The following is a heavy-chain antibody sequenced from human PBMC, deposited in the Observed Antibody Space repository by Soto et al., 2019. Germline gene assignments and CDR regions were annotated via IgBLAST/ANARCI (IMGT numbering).Heavy chain of an antibody. D-gene: IGHD2-15*01. V-gene: IGHV3-30-3*01. Sequence: QVQLVESGGGVVQPGRSLRLSCAASGFTFSSYAMHWVRQAPGKGLEWVAVISYDGSNKYYADSVKGRFTISRDNSKNTLYLQMNSLRAEDTAVYYCARVGGHAAFDIWGQGTMVTVSS. CDR3: ARVGGHAAFDI. CDR2: ISYDGSNK. J-gene: IGHJ3*02. CDR1: GFTFSSYA.